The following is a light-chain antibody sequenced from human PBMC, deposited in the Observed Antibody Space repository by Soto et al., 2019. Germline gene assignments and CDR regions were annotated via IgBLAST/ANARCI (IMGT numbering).Light chain of an antibody. CDR3: QQYSSYFVT. V-gene: IGKV1-5*01. CDR1: QSISNW. CDR2: DAS. J-gene: IGKJ4*01. Sequence: DIQMTQSPSTLSASVGDRVTITCRASQSISNWLAWYQQKPGKDPQLLIFDASSLESGVQSRFSGSGSGTEFTLTIRSLQPDDFATYYCQQYSSYFVTFGGGTKGDIK.